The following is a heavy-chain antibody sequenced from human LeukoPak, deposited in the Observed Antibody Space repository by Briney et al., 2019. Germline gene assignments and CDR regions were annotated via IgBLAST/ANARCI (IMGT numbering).Heavy chain of an antibody. CDR1: GGTFSSYA. CDR3: ARAGYCSSTSCIRFDY. D-gene: IGHD2-2*01. CDR2: IIPILGIA. J-gene: IGHJ4*02. Sequence: SVKVSCKASGGTFSSYAISWVRQAPGQGLEWMGRIIPILGIANYAQKFQGRVTNTADKSTSTAYMELSSLRSEDTAVYYCARAGYCSSTSCIRFDYWGQGTLVTVSS. V-gene: IGHV1-69*04.